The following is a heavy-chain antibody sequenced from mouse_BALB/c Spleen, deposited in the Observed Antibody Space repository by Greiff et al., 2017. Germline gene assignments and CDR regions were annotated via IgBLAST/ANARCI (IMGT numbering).Heavy chain of an antibody. CDR1: GDSITSGY. CDR3: ARHTNWDGYYFDY. D-gene: IGHD4-1*01. J-gene: IGHJ2*01. Sequence: VQLQQSGPSLVKPSQTLSLTCSVTGDSITSGYWNWIRKFPGNKLEYMGYISYSGSTYYNPSLKSRISITRDTSKNQYYLQLNSVTTEDTAMYYCARHTNWDGYYFDYWGQGTTLTVSS. CDR2: ISYSGST. V-gene: IGHV3-8*02.